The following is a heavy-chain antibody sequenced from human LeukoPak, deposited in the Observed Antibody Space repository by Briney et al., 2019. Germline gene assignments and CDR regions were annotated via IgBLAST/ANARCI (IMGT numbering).Heavy chain of an antibody. J-gene: IGHJ6*03. CDR1: GFTFSSYS. Sequence: GGSLRLSCAASGFTFSSYSMNWVRQAPGKGLEWVSYISSSSSTIYYADSVKGRFTISRDNAKNSLYLQMNSLRAEDTAVYYCATTEWVYYYMDVWGKGTTVTVSS. V-gene: IGHV3-48*04. D-gene: IGHD1-14*01. CDR2: ISSSSSTI. CDR3: ATTEWVYYYMDV.